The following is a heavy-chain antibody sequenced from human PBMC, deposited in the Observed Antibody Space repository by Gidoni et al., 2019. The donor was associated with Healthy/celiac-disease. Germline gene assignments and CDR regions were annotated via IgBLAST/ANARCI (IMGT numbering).Heavy chain of an antibody. CDR2: IYYSGST. D-gene: IGHD3-10*01. J-gene: IGHJ4*02. CDR3: ARQIGRITMVRGVIHTPPFDY. V-gene: IGHV4-59*08. CDR1: GGSISSYY. Sequence: QVQLQESGPGLVKPSETLSLTCTVSGGSISSYYWSWIRQPPGKGLEWIGYIYYSGSTNYNPSLKSRVTISVDTSKNQFSLKLSSVTAADTAVYYCARQIGRITMVRGVIHTPPFDYWGQGTLVTVSS.